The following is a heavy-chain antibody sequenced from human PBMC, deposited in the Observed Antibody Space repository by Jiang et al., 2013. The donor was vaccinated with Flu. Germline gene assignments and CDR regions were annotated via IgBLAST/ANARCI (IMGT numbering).Heavy chain of an antibody. D-gene: IGHD1-1*01. CDR1: GGSVSQYY. CDR2: VYYTGST. Sequence: KPSETLPLMCTVSGGSVSQYYWSWIRQPPGKGLEWIGYVYYTGSTTYNPSLRSRVTISIDTSKNQFSLNLRSVTVSDTAIYYCARTTYDYYFDSWGRGTLVTVSS. V-gene: IGHV4-59*02. CDR3: ARTTYDYYFDS. J-gene: IGHJ4*02.